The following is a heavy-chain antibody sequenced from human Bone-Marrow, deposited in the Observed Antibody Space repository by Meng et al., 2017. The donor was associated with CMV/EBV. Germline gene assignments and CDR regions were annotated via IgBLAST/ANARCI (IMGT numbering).Heavy chain of an antibody. D-gene: IGHD2-2*01. CDR3: ARDTVHHIVVVPAATGVDYYYYGMDV. CDR1: GYTFTGYY. J-gene: IGHJ6*02. CDR2: INPNSGGI. Sequence: ASVKVSCKASGYTFTGYYMHWVRQAPGQGLEWMGWINPNSGGINYAQKFQGRVTMTRDTSISTAYMELSRLRSDDTAVYYCARDTVHHIVVVPAATGVDYYYYGMDVWGQGTTVTVSS. V-gene: IGHV1-2*02.